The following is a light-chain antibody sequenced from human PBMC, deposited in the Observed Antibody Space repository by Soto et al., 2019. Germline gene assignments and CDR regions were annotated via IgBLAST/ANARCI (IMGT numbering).Light chain of an antibody. V-gene: IGLV2-14*03. CDR1: SSDVGAYNY. CDR2: DVT. Sequence: QSVLTQPASVSGSPGQSITISCTGTSSDVGAYNYVSWYQQYPGKVPKLMIFDVTKRPSGVSNRFSGSKSGNTASLTISGLQAEDEADYYCTSFTTSSHVVFGGGTKVTVL. CDR3: TSFTTSSHVV. J-gene: IGLJ2*01.